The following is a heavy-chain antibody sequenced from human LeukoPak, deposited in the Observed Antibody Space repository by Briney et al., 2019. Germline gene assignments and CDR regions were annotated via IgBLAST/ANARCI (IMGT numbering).Heavy chain of an antibody. J-gene: IGHJ4*02. Sequence: GGSLRLSCAASGFTFSSYSMNWVRQAPGKGLEWVSSISSSSSYIYYVDSVKGRFTISRDNAKNSLYLQMNSLRAEDTAVYYCARDRRATDYWGQGTLVTVSS. CDR2: ISSSSSYI. CDR3: ARDRRATDY. CDR1: GFTFSSYS. V-gene: IGHV3-21*01. D-gene: IGHD5-12*01.